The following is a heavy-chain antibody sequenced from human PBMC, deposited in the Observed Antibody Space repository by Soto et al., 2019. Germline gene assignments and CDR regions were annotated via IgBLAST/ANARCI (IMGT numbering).Heavy chain of an antibody. Sequence: QVQLVQSGAEVKKPGSSVKVSCKASGGTFSSYTISWVRQAPGQGLEWMGRIITILGIANYAQKFQGRVTITADKSTSTAYMELSSLRSEDTAVYYCARSNYGGNSGYWGQGTLVTVSS. CDR1: GGTFSSYT. J-gene: IGHJ4*02. CDR3: ARSNYGGNSGY. D-gene: IGHD4-17*01. CDR2: IITILGIA. V-gene: IGHV1-69*02.